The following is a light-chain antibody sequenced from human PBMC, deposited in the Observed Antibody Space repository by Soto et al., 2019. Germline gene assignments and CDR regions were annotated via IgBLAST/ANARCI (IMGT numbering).Light chain of an antibody. CDR3: EQRSTWPPALT. V-gene: IGKV3-11*01. J-gene: IGKJ4*01. Sequence: EIVLTQSPATLSLSPGERATLSCRASQSVGTFLAWYQHKPGQAPRLLIYDASNRATGVPARFSGSGSGTDFTLTISSLEPEDFAVYYCEQRSTWPPALTFGGGTK. CDR2: DAS. CDR1: QSVGTF.